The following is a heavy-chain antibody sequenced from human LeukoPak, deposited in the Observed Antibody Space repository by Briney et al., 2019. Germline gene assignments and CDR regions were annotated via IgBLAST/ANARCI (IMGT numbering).Heavy chain of an antibody. V-gene: IGHV3-21*01. Sequence: GGSLRLSCAASGFNFDSFSMNWVRHAPGKGLEWVSSISSSGKNIFYADSVKGRFTISRDNANNSLFLQMNSLRGEDTAVYYCARDPTSGSHPHFDFWGQGILVTVSS. CDR1: GFNFDSFS. CDR2: ISSSGKNI. D-gene: IGHD1-26*01. CDR3: ARDPTSGSHPHFDF. J-gene: IGHJ4*02.